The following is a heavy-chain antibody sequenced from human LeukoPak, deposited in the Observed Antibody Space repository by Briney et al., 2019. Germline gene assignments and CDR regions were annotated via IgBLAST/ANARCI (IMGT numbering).Heavy chain of an antibody. CDR3: ARGLDYYGSGSYVDGMDV. D-gene: IGHD3-10*01. V-gene: IGHV1-69*04. Sequence: SVNVSCKASGGTFSSYAISWVRQAPGQGLEWMGRIIPILGIANYAQKFQGRVTIPADKSTSTAYMELSSLRSEDTAVYSCARGLDYYGSGSYVDGMDVWGQGTTVTVSS. J-gene: IGHJ6*02. CDR2: IIPILGIA. CDR1: GGTFSSYA.